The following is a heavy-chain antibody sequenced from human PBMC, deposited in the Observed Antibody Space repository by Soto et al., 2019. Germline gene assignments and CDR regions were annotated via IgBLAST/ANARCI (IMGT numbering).Heavy chain of an antibody. CDR2: VIPIFGTP. D-gene: IGHD2-15*01. V-gene: IGHV1-69*01. J-gene: IGHJ6*02. Sequence: QVQLVQSGAEVKKPGSSVKVSCKAPGGTFSTYAISWVRQAPGQGLEWMGGVIPIFGTPKYAPKFQGRVTIATAESTSTGYMEMCSLRSEDTACSYCASSKGGSSSLDVYYYHYYSMNVWVQGTTVTVSS. CDR3: ASSKGGSSSLDVYYYHYYSMNV. CDR1: GGTFSTYA.